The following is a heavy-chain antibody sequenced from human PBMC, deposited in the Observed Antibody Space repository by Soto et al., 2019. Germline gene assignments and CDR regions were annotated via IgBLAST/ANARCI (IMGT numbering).Heavy chain of an antibody. V-gene: IGHV3-30-3*01. D-gene: IGHD4-17*01. CDR1: GFTFSDYA. CDR2: ISFDGSNE. CDR3: ARPAATVIFYSGMDV. J-gene: IGHJ6*02. Sequence: QVQLVEFGGGVVQPGRSLRLSCAASGFTFSDYAMHWVRQAPGKGLEWVAIISFDGSNEHYADSVQGRFTSSRDNSENTLYLQMNSLRADDTAVYYCARPAATVIFYSGMDVWGQGTTVTVSS.